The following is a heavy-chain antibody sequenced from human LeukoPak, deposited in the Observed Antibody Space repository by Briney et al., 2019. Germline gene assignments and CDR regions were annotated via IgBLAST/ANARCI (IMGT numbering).Heavy chain of an antibody. Sequence: GGSLRLSCAASGFTFSSYGMHWVRQAPGKGLEWVAFIRYDGSNKYCADSVKGRFTISRDNSKNTLYLQMNSLRAEDTAVYYCARGEDSSGYRNWFDPWGQGTLVTVSS. J-gene: IGHJ5*02. CDR3: ARGEDSSGYRNWFDP. V-gene: IGHV3-30*02. CDR2: IRYDGSNK. D-gene: IGHD3-22*01. CDR1: GFTFSSYG.